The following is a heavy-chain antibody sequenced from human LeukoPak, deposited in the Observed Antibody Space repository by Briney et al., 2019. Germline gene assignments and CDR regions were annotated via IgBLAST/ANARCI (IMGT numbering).Heavy chain of an antibody. CDR2: ISAYNGNT. J-gene: IGHJ4*02. CDR3: AREHGYSYGFWDRQLLH. D-gene: IGHD5-18*01. CDR1: GYTFTSYG. V-gene: IGHV1-18*01. Sequence: GASVKVSCKASGYTFTSYGISWVRQAPGQGLEWMGWISAYNGNTNYAQKLQGRVTMTTDTSTSTAYMVLRSLRSDDTAVYYCAREHGYSYGFWDRQLLHWGQGTLVTVSS.